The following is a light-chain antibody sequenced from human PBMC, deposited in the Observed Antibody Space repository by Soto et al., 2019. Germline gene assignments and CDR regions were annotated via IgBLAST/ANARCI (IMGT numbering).Light chain of an antibody. V-gene: IGLV2-14*01. Sequence: QSALTQPASVSGSPGQSITISCTGTSSDVGGYNYVSWYQQHPGKAPKLMIYDVNNRPSGVSNRFSGSNSGNTASLTTSGLQAEDEADYYCSSYTGSSTYVVFGGGTKLTVL. CDR1: SSDVGGYNY. J-gene: IGLJ2*01. CDR2: DVN. CDR3: SSYTGSSTYVV.